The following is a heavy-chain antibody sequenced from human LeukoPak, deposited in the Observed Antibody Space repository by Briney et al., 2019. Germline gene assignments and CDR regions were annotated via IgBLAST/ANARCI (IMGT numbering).Heavy chain of an antibody. D-gene: IGHD6-13*01. J-gene: IGHJ4*02. CDR1: GFTFSSYG. CDR3: AKTRPLDSSSWPHGDY. Sequence: GGSLRLSCAASGFTFSSYGMHWVRQAPGKGLEWVAVISYDGSNKYYADSVKGRFTISGDNSKNTLYLQMNSLRAEDTAVYYCAKTRPLDSSSWPHGDYWGQGTLVTVSS. CDR2: ISYDGSNK. V-gene: IGHV3-30*18.